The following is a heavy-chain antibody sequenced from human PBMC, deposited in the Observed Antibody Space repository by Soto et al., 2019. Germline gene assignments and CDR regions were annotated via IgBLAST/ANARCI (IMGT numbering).Heavy chain of an antibody. CDR1: GFTFTSSA. Sequence: ASVKVSCKASGFTFTSSAVQWVRQARGQRLEWIGWIVVGSGNTNYAQKFQERVTITRDMSTGTAYMELSSLRSEDTAVYYCAADIWGSSGALDYYYCGMDVWGQGTTVTVSS. J-gene: IGHJ6*02. D-gene: IGHD6-6*01. CDR3: AADIWGSSGALDYYYCGMDV. V-gene: IGHV1-58*01. CDR2: IVVGSGNT.